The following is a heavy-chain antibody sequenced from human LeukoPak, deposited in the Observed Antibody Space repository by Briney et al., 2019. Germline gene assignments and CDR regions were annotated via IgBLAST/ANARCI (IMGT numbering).Heavy chain of an antibody. D-gene: IGHD6-13*01. V-gene: IGHV3-7*01. J-gene: IGHJ3*02. Sequence: QPGGSLRLSCAASGFTFSNYWMSWIRQAPGKGLEWVANIKQDGSEKYYVDSVKGRFTISRDNAKNSLYLQMNSLRAEDTAVYYCARASGSWYGEGAFDIWGQGTMVTVSS. CDR1: GFTFSNYW. CDR3: ARASGSWYGEGAFDI. CDR2: IKQDGSEK.